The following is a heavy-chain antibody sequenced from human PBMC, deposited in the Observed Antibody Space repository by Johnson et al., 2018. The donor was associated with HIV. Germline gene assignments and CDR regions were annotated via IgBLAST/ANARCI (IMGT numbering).Heavy chain of an antibody. V-gene: IGHV3-7*03. J-gene: IGHJ3*02. Sequence: VQLVDSGGGLVQPGGSLRPPCAASGFTFISYWISWVRQAPGKGLVRLANIKQVGCEKYYVDPVKGLFTISRDNAKNSLYLQMNSLRAEDTALYYCAGGRIGAFDIWGQGTMVTVSS. CDR2: IKQVGCEK. CDR1: GFTFISYW. CDR3: AGGRIGAFDI. D-gene: IGHD2-15*01.